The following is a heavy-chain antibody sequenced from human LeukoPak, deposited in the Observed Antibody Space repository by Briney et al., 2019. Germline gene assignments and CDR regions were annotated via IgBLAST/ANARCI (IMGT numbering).Heavy chain of an antibody. J-gene: IGHJ4*02. D-gene: IGHD3-10*01. CDR1: GFTFSSYG. CDR2: IWYDGSNK. CDR3: ARGGQLWFGEVDY. V-gene: IGHV3-33*01. Sequence: PGRSLRLSCAASGFTFSSYGMHWVRQAPGKGLEWVAVIWYDGSNKYYADSVKGRFPISRDNSKNTLYLQMNSLRAEDTAVYYCARGGQLWFGEVDYWGQGTLVTVSS.